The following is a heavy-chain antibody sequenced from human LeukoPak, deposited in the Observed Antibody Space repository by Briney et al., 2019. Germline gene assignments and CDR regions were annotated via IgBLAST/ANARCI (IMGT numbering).Heavy chain of an antibody. V-gene: IGHV3-23*01. CDR3: AKGGYCSSTSCYTGLFDY. CDR2: ISGSGGST. Sequence: PGGSLRLSCAASGFTFSSYAMSWVRQAPGKGLEWVSAISGSGGSTYYADSVKGRFTISRDNSKNTPYLQMNSLRAEDTAVYYCAKGGYCSSTSCYTGLFDYWGQGTLVTVSS. CDR1: GFTFSSYA. J-gene: IGHJ4*02. D-gene: IGHD2-2*02.